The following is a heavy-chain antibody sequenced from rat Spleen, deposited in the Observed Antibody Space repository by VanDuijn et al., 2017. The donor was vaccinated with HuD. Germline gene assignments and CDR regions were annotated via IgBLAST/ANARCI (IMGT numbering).Heavy chain of an antibody. J-gene: IGHJ2*01. CDR3: ARGADYSGHYFDY. V-gene: IGHV2-30*01. CDR2: IWTGGST. D-gene: IGHD1-1*01. CDR1: GFSLSNYG. Sequence: QVQLKESGPGLVKPSLTLSLTCTVSGFSLSNYGVFWVRQPPGKGLEWMGIIWTGGSTDYNSALKSRLSISRDTSKSQVFLKMNSLQTEDIATYYCARGADYSGHYFDYWGQGVMVTVSS.